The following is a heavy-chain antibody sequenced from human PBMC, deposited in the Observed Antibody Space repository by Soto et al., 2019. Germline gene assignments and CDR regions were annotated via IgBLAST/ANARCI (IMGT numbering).Heavy chain of an antibody. D-gene: IGHD3-10*01. CDR2: IKQDGSEK. CDR1: GFTFSSYW. Sequence: EVQLVESGGGLVQPGGSLRLSCAASGFTFSSYWMSWVRQAPGKGLEWVANIKQDGSEKYYVDSVKGRFTISRDNAKNSLCLQTNSLRAEDTAVYYCASTRPRGYYYMDVWGKGTTVTVSS. CDR3: ASTRPRGYYYMDV. V-gene: IGHV3-7*01. J-gene: IGHJ6*03.